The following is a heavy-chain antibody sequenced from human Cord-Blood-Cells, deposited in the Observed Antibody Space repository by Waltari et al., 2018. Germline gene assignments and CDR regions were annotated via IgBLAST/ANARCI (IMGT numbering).Heavy chain of an antibody. CDR2: INHSGST. Sequence: QVQLQQWGAGLLKPSATLSLTCAVYGGSFSGYYWSWIRQPPGKGREWIGEINHSGSTNYNPSLKSRVTISVDTSKNQFSLKLSSVTAADTAVYYCARASFRGYCSSTSCYSWYFDLWGRGTMVTVSS. CDR3: ARASFRGYCSSTSCYSWYFDL. CDR1: GGSFSGYY. J-gene: IGHJ2*01. D-gene: IGHD2-2*02. V-gene: IGHV4-34*01.